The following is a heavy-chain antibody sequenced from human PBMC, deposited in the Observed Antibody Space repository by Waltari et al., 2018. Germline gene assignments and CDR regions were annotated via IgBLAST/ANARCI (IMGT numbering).Heavy chain of an antibody. Sequence: EVQMVESGGGLVQPGGSLRLSCAASGFTFSNFWMDWVRQAPGKGLEWVANINPDGSAKNYVDSVKGRFTIFRDNTKNSLYLQMNSLRAEDTAIYYCSESLNVWGPGTTVTVS. J-gene: IGHJ6*02. CDR1: GFTFSNFW. V-gene: IGHV3-7*01. CDR2: INPDGSAK. CDR3: SESLNV.